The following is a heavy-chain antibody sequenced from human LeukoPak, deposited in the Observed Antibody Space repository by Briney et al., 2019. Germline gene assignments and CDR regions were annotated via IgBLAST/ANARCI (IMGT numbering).Heavy chain of an antibody. CDR3: ARGAVVPAAYNWFDP. D-gene: IGHD2-2*01. Sequence: SETLSLTCAVYGGSFSGYHWSWIRQPPGKGLEWIGEINHSGSTNYNPSLKSRVTISVDTSKNQFSLKLSSVTAADTAVYYCARGAVVPAAYNWFDPWGQGTLVTVSS. J-gene: IGHJ5*02. CDR1: GGSFSGYH. CDR2: INHSGST. V-gene: IGHV4-34*01.